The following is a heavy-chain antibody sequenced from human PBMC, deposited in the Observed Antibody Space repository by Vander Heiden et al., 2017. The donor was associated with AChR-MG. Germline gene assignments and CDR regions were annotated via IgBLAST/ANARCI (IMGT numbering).Heavy chain of an antibody. J-gene: IGHJ4*02. CDR3: AKDYCSSTSCYERGGFDY. CDR1: AFTFSCDG. V-gene: IGHV3-30*18. Sequence: AFTFSCDGIHWDCQAPGKGPEWVAVISYDGSNKYYADSVKGRFTVSRDNSKNTLYLQMNSLRAEDTAVYYCAKDYCSSTSCYERGGFDYWGQGTLVTVSS. CDR2: ISYDGSNK. D-gene: IGHD2-2*01.